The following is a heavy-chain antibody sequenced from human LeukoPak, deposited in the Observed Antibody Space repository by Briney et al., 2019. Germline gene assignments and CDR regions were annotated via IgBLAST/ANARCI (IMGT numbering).Heavy chain of an antibody. D-gene: IGHD5-18*01. CDR2: INSDGSST. V-gene: IGHV3-74*01. CDR3: ARGYSYGPAAGDY. CDR1: GFTFSSYW. Sequence: GGSLRLSCAASGFTFSSYWMHWVRQAPGKGLVWVSRINSDGSSTSYADSVKGRFTISRDNAKNTLYLQMNSLRAEDTAVYYCARGYSYGPAAGDYWGQGTLVTVSP. J-gene: IGHJ4*02.